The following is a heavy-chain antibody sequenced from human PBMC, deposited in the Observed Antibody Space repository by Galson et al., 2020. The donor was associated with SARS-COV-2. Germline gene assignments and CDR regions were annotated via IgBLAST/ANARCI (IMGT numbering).Heavy chain of an antibody. CDR3: AREGAASYAFDI. J-gene: IGHJ3*02. V-gene: IGHV3-48*03. D-gene: IGHD6-13*01. CDR1: GFTFSSYE. Sequence: GESLKISCAASGFTFSSYEMNWVRQAPGKGLEWVSYLSSSGSIMYYADSVKGRFTISRDNAKNSLYLQMNSLRAEDTAVYYCAREGAASYAFDIWGQGTMVTVSS. CDR2: LSSSGSIM.